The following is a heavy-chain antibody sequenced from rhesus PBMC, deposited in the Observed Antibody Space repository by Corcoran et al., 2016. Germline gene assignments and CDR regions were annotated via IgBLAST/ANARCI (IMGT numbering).Heavy chain of an antibody. J-gene: IGHJ5-1*01. D-gene: IGHD2-2*01. V-gene: IGHV4-80*01. Sequence: QVQLQESGPGLVKPSETLSLTCAVSGVSISSFRWSWVRQPPGRGLEWIGEIDGNSGSTYNDPSLKSRVTISKDTSKDQLSLRLNSMTAADTAVYYCVRSPYFNNYKRFDVWGPGVLVTVSS. CDR2: IDGNSGST. CDR3: VRSPYFNNYKRFDV. CDR1: GVSISSFR.